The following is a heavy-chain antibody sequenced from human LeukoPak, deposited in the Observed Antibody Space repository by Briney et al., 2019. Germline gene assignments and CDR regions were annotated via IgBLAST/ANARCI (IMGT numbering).Heavy chain of an antibody. CDR3: ARNLIVLMVYAIGDAFDI. CDR2: IYTSGST. Sequence: PSETLSLTCTVSGGSISSYYWSRIRQPAGKGLEWIGRIYTSGSTNYNPSLKSRVTMSVDTSKNQFSLKLSSVTAADTAVYYCARNLIVLMVYAIGDAFDIWGQGTMVTVSS. D-gene: IGHD2-8*01. J-gene: IGHJ3*02. CDR1: GGSISSYY. V-gene: IGHV4-4*07.